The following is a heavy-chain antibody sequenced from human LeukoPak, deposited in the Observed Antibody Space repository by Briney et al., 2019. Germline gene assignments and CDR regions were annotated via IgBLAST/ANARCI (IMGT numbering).Heavy chain of an antibody. D-gene: IGHD2-2*01. CDR3: ARGGGSIWGSYYYYMDV. Sequence: PSETLSLTCAVYGGSFSGYYWSWIRQPPGKGLEWIGEINHSGSTNYNPSLKSRVTISVDTSKNQFSLKLSSVTAADTAVYYCARGGGSIWGSYYYYMDVWGKGTTVTVSS. J-gene: IGHJ6*03. V-gene: IGHV4-34*01. CDR2: INHSGST. CDR1: GGSFSGYY.